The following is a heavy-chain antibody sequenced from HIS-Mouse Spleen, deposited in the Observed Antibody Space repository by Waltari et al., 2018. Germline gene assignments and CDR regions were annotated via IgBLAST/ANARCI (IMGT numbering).Heavy chain of an antibody. J-gene: IGHJ4*02. Sequence: EVQLVESGGGLVQPGRSLRLSCAASGFTFDDYAMHWVRQAPGKGLGWVSGSSWNSGSIGYADSVKGRFTISRDNAKNSLYLQMNSLRAEDTALYYCAKVDIVATIDYWGQGTLVTVSS. CDR2: SSWNSGSI. CDR1: GFTFDDYA. D-gene: IGHD5-12*01. CDR3: AKVDIVATIDY. V-gene: IGHV3-9*01.